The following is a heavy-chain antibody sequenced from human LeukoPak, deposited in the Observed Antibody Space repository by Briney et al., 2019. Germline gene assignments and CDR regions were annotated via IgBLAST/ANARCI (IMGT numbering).Heavy chain of an antibody. V-gene: IGHV1-2*02. D-gene: IGHD1-26*01. CDR2: INPNSGGT. J-gene: IGHJ6*03. CDR3: AREVNLVGATQPYYYYYMDV. CDR1: GYTFTGYY. Sequence: ASVKVSCKASGYTFTGYYMHWVRQAPGQGLEWMGWINPNSGGTNYAQKFQGRVTMTRDTSISTAYMELSRLRSDDTAVYYCAREVNLVGATQPYYYYYMDVWGKGTTVTISS.